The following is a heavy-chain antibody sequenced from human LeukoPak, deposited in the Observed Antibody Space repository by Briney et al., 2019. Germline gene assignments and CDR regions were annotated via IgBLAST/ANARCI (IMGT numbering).Heavy chain of an antibody. V-gene: IGHV1-69*05. D-gene: IGHD6-19*01. Sequence: TSVKVSCKASGGTFSSYAISWVRQAPGQGLEWMGGIIPIFGTANYAQKFQGRVTITTDESTSTAYMELSSLRSEDTAVYYCATDHVAVAGLYWYFDLWGRGTLVTVSS. J-gene: IGHJ2*01. CDR1: GGTFSSYA. CDR2: IIPIFGTA. CDR3: ATDHVAVAGLYWYFDL.